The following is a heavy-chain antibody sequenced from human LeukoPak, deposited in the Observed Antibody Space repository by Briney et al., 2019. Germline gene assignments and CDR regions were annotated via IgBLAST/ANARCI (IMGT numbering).Heavy chain of an antibody. Sequence: GGSLRLSCAASGFTFSNSWMTWIRQAPGKGLEWVANIKEDGSEKNYVDSVRGRFTISRDNAKNSLYLRMNSLRAEDTAVYYCARDSGWYPVDYWGQGTLVTVSS. CDR1: GFTFSNSW. J-gene: IGHJ4*02. CDR3: ARDSGWYPVDY. CDR2: IKEDGSEK. V-gene: IGHV3-7*01. D-gene: IGHD6-19*01.